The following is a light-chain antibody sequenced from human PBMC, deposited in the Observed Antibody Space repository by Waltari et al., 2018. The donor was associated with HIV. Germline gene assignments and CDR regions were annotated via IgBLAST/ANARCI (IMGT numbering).Light chain of an antibody. Sequence: QSVLTQPPSASGTPGQRFTISCSGSRSNIGSNYVYWYQQLPGTAPKLLIYRNNQRPSGVPDRFSGSKSGTSASLAISGLRSEDEADYYCAAWDDSLSGRVFGGGTKLTVL. CDR1: RSNIGSNY. CDR2: RNN. CDR3: AAWDDSLSGRV. J-gene: IGLJ3*02. V-gene: IGLV1-47*01.